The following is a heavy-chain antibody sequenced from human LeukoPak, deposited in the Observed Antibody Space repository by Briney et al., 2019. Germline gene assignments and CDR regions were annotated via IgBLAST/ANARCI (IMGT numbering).Heavy chain of an antibody. CDR3: ARTLWFRDDAFDI. J-gene: IGHJ3*02. CDR1: GGSISSYY. D-gene: IGHD3-10*01. V-gene: IGHV4-59*01. Sequence: SETLSLTCTVSGGSISSYYWSWIRQPPGKGLEWIGYIYYSGSTNYNPPLKSRVTISVDTSKNQFSLKLSSVTAADTAVYYCARTLWFRDDAFDIWGQGTMVTVSS. CDR2: IYYSGST.